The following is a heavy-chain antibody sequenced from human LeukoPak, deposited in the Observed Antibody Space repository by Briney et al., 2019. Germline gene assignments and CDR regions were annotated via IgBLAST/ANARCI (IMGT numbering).Heavy chain of an antibody. CDR3: ARGAPGPRRYYYGMDV. V-gene: IGHV3-13*01. Sequence: GGSLRLSCAASGFTFSRYDMHWVRQATGKGLEWVSAIGTAGDTYYPGSVKGRFTISRENAKNSLYLQMNSLRAGDTAVYYCARGAPGPRRYYYGMDVWGQGTTVTVSS. CDR1: GFTFSRYD. CDR2: IGTAGDT. J-gene: IGHJ6*02.